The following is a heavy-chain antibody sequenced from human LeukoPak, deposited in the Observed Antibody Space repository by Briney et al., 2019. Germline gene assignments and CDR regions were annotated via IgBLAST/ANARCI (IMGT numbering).Heavy chain of an antibody. D-gene: IGHD3-10*01. J-gene: IGHJ4*02. Sequence: PGGSLRLSCAASGFTFSDHYMDWVRQAPGKGLEWVGRTRNKANSYTTEYAASVKGRFTISRDDSKNSLYLQMNSLKAEDTAVYYCARSEYYYGSGSPTLDYWGQGTLVTVSS. CDR3: ARSEYYYGSGSPTLDY. CDR1: GFTFSDHY. CDR2: TRNKANSYTT. V-gene: IGHV3-72*01.